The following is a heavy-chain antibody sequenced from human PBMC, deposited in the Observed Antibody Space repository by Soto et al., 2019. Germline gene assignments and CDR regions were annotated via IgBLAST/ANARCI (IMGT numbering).Heavy chain of an antibody. Sequence: RSLTCAVYGGSFSGYYWSWIRQPPGKGLEWIGEINHSGSTNYNPSLKSRVTISVDTSKNQFSLKLSSVTAADTAVYYCARGYNWNYYYGMDVWGQGTTVTVSS. CDR3: ARGYNWNYYYGMDV. CDR1: GGSFSGYY. CDR2: INHSGST. V-gene: IGHV4-34*01. J-gene: IGHJ6*02. D-gene: IGHD1-20*01.